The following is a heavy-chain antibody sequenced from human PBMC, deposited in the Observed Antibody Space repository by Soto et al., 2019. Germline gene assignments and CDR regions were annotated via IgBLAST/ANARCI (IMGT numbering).Heavy chain of an antibody. CDR3: VRRRNFGSAGTDC. D-gene: IGHD3-10*01. Sequence: QVELQQWGAGLLKPSETLSLTCAVYGGSFSVYYWSWIRQPPGKGLEWIGEINHSGLTNNNPSLKSRVTISLDTSKNQFSLNLSSVTAADTAVYYCVRRRNFGSAGTDCWGQGTLVTVSS. J-gene: IGHJ4*02. V-gene: IGHV4-34*02. CDR2: INHSGLT. CDR1: GGSFSVYY.